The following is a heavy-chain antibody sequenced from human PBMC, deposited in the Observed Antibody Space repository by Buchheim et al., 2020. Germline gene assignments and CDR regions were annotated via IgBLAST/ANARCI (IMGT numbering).Heavy chain of an antibody. CDR3: ARGPRERRLGYFDY. CDR2: INHSGST. J-gene: IGHJ4*02. D-gene: IGHD1-1*01. V-gene: IGHV4-34*01. CDR1: GGSFSGYY. Sequence: QVQLQQWGAGLLKPSETLSLTCADYGGSFSGYYWSWIRQPPGKGLEWIGEINHSGSTNYNPSLKSRVTISVDTSKNQFSLKLSSVTAADTAVYYCARGPRERRLGYFDYWGQGTL.